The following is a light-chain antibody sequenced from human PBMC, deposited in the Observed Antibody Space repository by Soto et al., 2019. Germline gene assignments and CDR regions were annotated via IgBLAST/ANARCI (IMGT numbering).Light chain of an antibody. CDR1: SSDDGGYNF. CDR3: SSYAGSNNLNWL. Sequence: QSALTQPPSASGSPGQSVTVSCTGTSSDDGGYNFVSWYQQHPGEAPKLMIYEVSKRPSGVPDRFSGSKSGNTASLTVSGLQAEDEADYYCSSYAGSNNLNWLFGGGTKLTVL. CDR2: EVS. J-gene: IGLJ3*02. V-gene: IGLV2-8*01.